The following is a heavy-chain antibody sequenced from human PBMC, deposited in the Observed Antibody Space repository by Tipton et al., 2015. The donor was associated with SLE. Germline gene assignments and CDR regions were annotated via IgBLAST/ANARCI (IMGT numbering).Heavy chain of an antibody. D-gene: IGHD1-26*01. Sequence: SLRLSCAASGFTFSRYGMHWVRQAPGKSLEWVAFIRFDGNVKQYADSVKGRLTISRDNSKKMLSLQMNSLRAEDTAVYYCARDPRGSSRGYFDLWGRGTLVTVSS. CDR1: GFTFSRYG. V-gene: IGHV3-30*02. CDR2: IRFDGNVK. J-gene: IGHJ2*01. CDR3: ARDPRGSSRGYFDL.